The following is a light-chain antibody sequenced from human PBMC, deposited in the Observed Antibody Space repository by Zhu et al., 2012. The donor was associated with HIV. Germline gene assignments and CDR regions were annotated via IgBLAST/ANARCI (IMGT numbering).Light chain of an antibody. Sequence: EIVLTQSPGTLSLSPGERATLSCRASQTVSRNYLAWYQQKPGQAFRLLIYGASRRVTGIPDRFSGSGSGTDFTLTISRLEPEDFAVYYCQHYVPSPMYTFGQGTKLEIK. CDR3: QHYVPSPMYT. J-gene: IGKJ2*01. CDR1: QTVSRNY. V-gene: IGKV3-20*01. CDR2: GAS.